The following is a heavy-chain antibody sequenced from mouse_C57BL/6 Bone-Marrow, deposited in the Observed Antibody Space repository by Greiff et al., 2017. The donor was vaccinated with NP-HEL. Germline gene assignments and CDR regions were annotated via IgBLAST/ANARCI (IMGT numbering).Heavy chain of an antibody. CDR2: ISNGGGST. CDR3: ARHSYYGSSYWYFDV. J-gene: IGHJ1*03. CDR1: GFTFSDYY. D-gene: IGHD1-1*01. V-gene: IGHV5-12*01. Sequence: EVKLVESGGGLVQPGGSLKLSCAASGFTFSDYYMYWVRQTPEKRLEWVAYISNGGGSTYYPDTVKGRFTISSDNAKNTLYLQMSRLNSEDTAMYYCARHSYYGSSYWYFDVWGTGTTVTVSS.